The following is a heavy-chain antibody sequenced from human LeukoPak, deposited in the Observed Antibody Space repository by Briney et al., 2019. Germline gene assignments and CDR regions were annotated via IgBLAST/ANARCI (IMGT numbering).Heavy chain of an antibody. CDR2: ISAYNGNT. CDR3: AREGCGGDCYPYDAFDI. Sequence: ASVKVSCKASGYTFTKYRINWVRQAPGQGLEWMGWISAYNGNTNYAQKLQGRVTMTTDTSTSTAYMELRSLRSDDTAVYYCAREGCGGDCYPYDAFDIWGQGTMVTVSS. J-gene: IGHJ3*02. CDR1: GYTFTKYR. D-gene: IGHD2-21*02. V-gene: IGHV1-18*01.